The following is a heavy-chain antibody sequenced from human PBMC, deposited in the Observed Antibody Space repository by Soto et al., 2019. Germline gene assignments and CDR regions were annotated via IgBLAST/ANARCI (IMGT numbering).Heavy chain of an antibody. CDR1: GFTVSANY. Sequence: EVQLVESGGGLIQPGGSLRLSCAASGFTVSANYMNWVRQAPGKGLQWVSLLYAGGATFYADSVKGRFTISRDSSKNTLYLQMDSLSAEDTAVYYCAGPRANGYGDPNDALDIWGQGTVVSVSS. D-gene: IGHD4-17*01. CDR2: LYAGGAT. J-gene: IGHJ3*02. CDR3: AGPRANGYGDPNDALDI. V-gene: IGHV3-53*01.